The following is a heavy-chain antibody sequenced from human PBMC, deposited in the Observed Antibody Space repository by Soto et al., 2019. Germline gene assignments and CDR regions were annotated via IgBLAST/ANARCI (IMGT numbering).Heavy chain of an antibody. D-gene: IGHD4-17*01. V-gene: IGHV1-24*01. CDR3: ATSLTVTGPYYYYGMDV. Sequence: ASVKVSCKVSGYTLTELSMHWVRQAPGKGLEWMGGFDPEDGETIYAQKFQGRVTMTEDTSTDTAYMELSSLRSEDTAVYYCATSLTVTGPYYYYGMDVWGQGTTVTVSS. CDR1: GYTLTELS. CDR2: FDPEDGET. J-gene: IGHJ6*02.